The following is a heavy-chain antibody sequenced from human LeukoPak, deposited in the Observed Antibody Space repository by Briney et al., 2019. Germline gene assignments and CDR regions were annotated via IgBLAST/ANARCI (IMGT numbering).Heavy chain of an antibody. CDR1: GFTFSDYY. V-gene: IGHV3-11*04. J-gene: IGHJ6*03. CDR3: ARVGATSDYYYYMDV. D-gene: IGHD1-26*01. Sequence: AGGSLRLSCAASGFTFSDYYMSWIRQAPGEGLEWVSYISSSGSTIYYADSVKGRFTISRDNAKNSLYLQMNSLRAEDTAVYYCARVGATSDYYYYMDVWGKGTTVTVSS. CDR2: ISSSGSTI.